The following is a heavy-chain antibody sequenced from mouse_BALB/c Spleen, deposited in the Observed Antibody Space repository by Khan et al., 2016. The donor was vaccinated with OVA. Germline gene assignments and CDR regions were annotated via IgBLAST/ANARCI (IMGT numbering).Heavy chain of an antibody. Sequence: EVELVESGGGLVKPGGSLKLSCAPSGFAFSSYDMSWVRQTPEKRLEWVATISGTGIYTYYPDSVKGRFIISRDNARNTLYLQMSSLRSEGTALYYCARQSYDGNPWFTYWGQGTLVTVSA. V-gene: IGHV5-9*02. J-gene: IGHJ3*01. D-gene: IGHD2-10*01. CDR1: GFAFSSYD. CDR2: ISGTGIYT. CDR3: ARQSYDGNPWFTY.